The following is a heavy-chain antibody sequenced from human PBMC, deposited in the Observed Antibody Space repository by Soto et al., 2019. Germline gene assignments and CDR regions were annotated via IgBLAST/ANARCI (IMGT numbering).Heavy chain of an antibody. J-gene: IGHJ4*02. D-gene: IGHD2-2*01. CDR2: IRGKAYGGTT. Sequence: FLGLSCIPSGFRLGDHDRSWLRQAPGKGLEWLGFIRGKAYGGTTEYAASVKGRFAMSRDDSQGIAYLQMKSMKTEDTAVYYCARVGCTSTSCYYLFDFSGQGSLVTVPS. CDR3: ARVGCTSTSCYYLFDF. V-gene: IGHV3-49*03. CDR1: GFRLGDHD.